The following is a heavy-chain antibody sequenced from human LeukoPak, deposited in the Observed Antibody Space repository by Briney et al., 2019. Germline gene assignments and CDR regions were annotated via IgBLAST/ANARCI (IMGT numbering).Heavy chain of an antibody. CDR1: GFTFSSYS. J-gene: IGHJ4*02. Sequence: GGSLRLSCGDSGFTFSSYSMNWVHQAPGNGLEWISYISSSSTIYYADSVKGRFTISRDNAKNSLYLQMNSLRAEDTAVYYCARDRYSSGWYADPSYYFDYWGQGTLVTVSS. V-gene: IGHV3-48*01. CDR2: ISSSSTI. D-gene: IGHD6-19*01. CDR3: ARDRYSSGWYADPSYYFDY.